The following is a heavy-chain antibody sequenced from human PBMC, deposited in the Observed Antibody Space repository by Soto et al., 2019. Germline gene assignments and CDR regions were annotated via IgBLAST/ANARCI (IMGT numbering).Heavy chain of an antibody. Sequence: GASVKVSCKASGYTFTSYGISWVRQAPGQGLEWMGWISAYNGNTNYAQKLQGRVTMTTDTSTSTAYMELRSLRSDDTAVYYCARDKALLHCYGSGSKRNWFDPWGQGTLVTVSS. CDR3: ARDKALLHCYGSGSKRNWFDP. CDR2: ISAYNGNT. V-gene: IGHV1-18*01. J-gene: IGHJ5*02. D-gene: IGHD3-10*01. CDR1: GYTFTSYG.